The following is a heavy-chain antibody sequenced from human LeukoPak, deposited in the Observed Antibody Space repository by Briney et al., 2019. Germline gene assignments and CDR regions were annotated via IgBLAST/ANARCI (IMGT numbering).Heavy chain of an antibody. Sequence: SETLSLTCTVSGDSISSYFWSWIRQPAGKGPEWIGRIYASGNTNYNPSLKSRVTMSVDTSKNQFSLRLSSVTAADTAVYYCARDRPPYHYGSGSYYFDYWGQGTLVSVSS. CDR3: ARDRPPYHYGSGSYYFDY. V-gene: IGHV4-4*07. CDR2: IYASGNT. D-gene: IGHD3-10*01. CDR1: GDSISSYF. J-gene: IGHJ4*02.